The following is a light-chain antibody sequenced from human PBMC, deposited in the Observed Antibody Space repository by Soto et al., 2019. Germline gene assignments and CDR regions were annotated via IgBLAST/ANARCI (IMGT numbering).Light chain of an antibody. J-gene: IGLJ3*02. CDR3: SSYTGSTIWV. CDR2: DID. V-gene: IGLV2-14*03. CDR1: SSDVGGSNY. Sequence: ALTQPASVSGSPGQSITISCTGTSSDVGGSNYVSWYQHHPGKAPTLMIYDIDNRPSGVSNRFSGSKSGDTASLTISGLQAEDEADYYCSSYTGSTIWVFGGGTKLTVL.